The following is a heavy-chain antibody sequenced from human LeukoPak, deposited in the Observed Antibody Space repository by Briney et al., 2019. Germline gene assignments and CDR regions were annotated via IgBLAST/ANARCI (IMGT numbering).Heavy chain of an antibody. CDR2: ITSSGTYT. V-gene: IGHV3-21*01. CDR3: AREPGYSYGTLRDY. CDR1: GFTFSNYN. D-gene: IGHD5-18*01. Sequence: GGSLRLSCADSGFTFSNYNMNWVRQAPGKAMEWVSSITSSGTYTFYADSVKGRFTISRDNAKNSLYLQMNSLRAEDTAVYYCAREPGYSYGTLRDYWGQGTLVTVSS. J-gene: IGHJ4*02.